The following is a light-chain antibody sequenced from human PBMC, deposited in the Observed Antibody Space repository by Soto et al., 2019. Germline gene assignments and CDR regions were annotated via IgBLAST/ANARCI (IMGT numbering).Light chain of an antibody. Sequence: EIVMTQSPATLSVSPGERATLSCRASQSVSRNLAWYQQKPGQAPRLLIYAASTRATCIPARFSGSGSGTEFTLTISSLQSEEFAEYYCQQYNNWPYTFGQGTKLEIK. CDR3: QQYNNWPYT. V-gene: IGKV3-15*01. CDR2: AAS. J-gene: IGKJ2*01. CDR1: QSVSRN.